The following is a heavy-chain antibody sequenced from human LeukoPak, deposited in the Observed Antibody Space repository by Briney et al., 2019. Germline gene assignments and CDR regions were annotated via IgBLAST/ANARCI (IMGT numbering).Heavy chain of an antibody. J-gene: IGHJ4*02. D-gene: IGHD1-14*01. Sequence: GASVNVSCKASGYTFTGYYIHGVRQAPGQGVDWVGLINPNNGGTNFAQRFQGRVTMTRDTSISTAYMDLSRLRSDDTAVFYCARGNPLDASLDYWGQGTLVTVSS. CDR3: ARGNPLDASLDY. CDR2: INPNNGGT. V-gene: IGHV1-2*02. CDR1: GYTFTGYY.